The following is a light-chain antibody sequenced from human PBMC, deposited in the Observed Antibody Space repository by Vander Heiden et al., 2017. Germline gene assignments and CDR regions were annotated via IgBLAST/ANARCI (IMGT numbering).Light chain of an antibody. J-gene: IGKJ4*01. Sequence: DIQMTQSPSSLSASVGDRVTITCHASQDISNYLNWYQQKPGKAPKLLIYDASNLETGVQSRFSGSGSGTDFTFTISSLQPEDIATYYCQQYDNLPLTFGGGTKVEIK. CDR1: QDISNY. V-gene: IGKV1-33*01. CDR2: DAS. CDR3: QQYDNLPLT.